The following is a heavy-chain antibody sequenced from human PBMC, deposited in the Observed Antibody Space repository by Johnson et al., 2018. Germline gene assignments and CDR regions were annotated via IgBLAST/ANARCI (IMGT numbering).Heavy chain of an antibody. Sequence: QVQLQESGPGLVKPSETLSLTCTVFSGSISNYYWSWIRQSPGKGLAWIGISYRRGSTKYNPSLKSRVPMSLATYKKQFSLNLSSVTAADTAVYYCARETTGATEGLDVWGKGTTVTVSS. V-gene: IGHV4-59*01. J-gene: IGHJ6*04. CDR3: ARETTGATEGLDV. CDR2: SYRRGST. D-gene: IGHD1-26*01. CDR1: SGSISNYY.